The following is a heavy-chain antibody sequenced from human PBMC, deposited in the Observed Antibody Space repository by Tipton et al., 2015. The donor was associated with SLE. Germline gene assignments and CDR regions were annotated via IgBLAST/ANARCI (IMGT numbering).Heavy chain of an antibody. V-gene: IGHV4-34*01. J-gene: IGHJ5*02. CDR2: INHSGST. CDR3: ARDNVWFDP. D-gene: IGHD2-8*01. CDR1: GGSFSCYY. Sequence: TLSLTCAVYGGSFSCYYWSWIRQPPGKGLEWIGEINHSGSTNYNPSLKSRVTISVDTSKNQFSLKLSSVTAADTAVYYCARDNVWFDPWGQGTLVTVSS.